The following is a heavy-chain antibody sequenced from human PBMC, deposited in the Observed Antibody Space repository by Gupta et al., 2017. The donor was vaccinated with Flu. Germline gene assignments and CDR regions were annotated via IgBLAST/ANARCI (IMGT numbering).Heavy chain of an antibody. CDR2: IYYSGST. D-gene: IGHD3-3*01. CDR3: ARRPGTIFGVGSTNWFDP. CDR1: GGSISSSSYY. V-gene: IGHV4-39*01. J-gene: IGHJ5*02. Sequence: QLQLQESGPGLVKPSETLSLTCTVSGGSISSSSYYWGWIRQPPGKGLEWIGSIYYSGSTYYNPSLKSRVTISVDTSKNQFSLKLSSVTAADTAVYYCARRPGTIFGVGSTNWFDPWGQGTLVTVSS.